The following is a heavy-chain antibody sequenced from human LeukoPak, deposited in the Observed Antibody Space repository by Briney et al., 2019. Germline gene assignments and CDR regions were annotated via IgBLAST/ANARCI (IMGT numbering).Heavy chain of an antibody. CDR2: IRYDGSNK. CDR3: AKGGNYDFWSGYRDPLDY. V-gene: IGHV3-30*02. D-gene: IGHD3-3*01. CDR1: GFTFSSYG. Sequence: GGSLRLSCAASGFTFSSYGMHWVRQAPGKGLEWVAFIRYDGSNKYYADSVKGRFTISRDNSKNTLYLQMNSLRAEETAVYYCAKGGNYDFWSGYRDPLDYWGQGTLVTVSS. J-gene: IGHJ4*02.